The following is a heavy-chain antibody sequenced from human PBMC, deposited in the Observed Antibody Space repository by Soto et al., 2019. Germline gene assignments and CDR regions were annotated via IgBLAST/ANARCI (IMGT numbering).Heavy chain of an antibody. CDR2: IKTATEGGTT. D-gene: IGHD3-16*01. J-gene: IGHJ4*02. CDR1: GFSFSTAW. V-gene: IGHV3-15*06. CDR3: STWGGY. Sequence: EVQLVESGGGLVKPGGSLRLSCAASGFSFSTAWMSWVRQAPGKGLEWVGRIKTATEGGTTNFAAHVKGRFTISRDDSKNMLYLQMNSLKTDDTAVYYCSTWGGYWGQGTLVTVSS.